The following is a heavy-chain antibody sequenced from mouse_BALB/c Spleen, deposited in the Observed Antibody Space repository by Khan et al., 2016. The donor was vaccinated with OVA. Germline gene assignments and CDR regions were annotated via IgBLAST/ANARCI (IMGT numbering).Heavy chain of an antibody. CDR2: ISYSGST. J-gene: IGHJ4*01. CDR1: GYSITSDYA. CDR3: ARDVSRYNYATDY. D-gene: IGHD1-1*01. Sequence: EVQLVETGPGLVKPSQSLSLTCTVTGYSITSDYAWNWIRQFPGNKLEWMGYISYSGSTNYNPALKSRISITRDTSKNQFFLQLNSVTTEDTATYYCARDVSRYNYATDYWGQGTSVTVSS. V-gene: IGHV3-2*02.